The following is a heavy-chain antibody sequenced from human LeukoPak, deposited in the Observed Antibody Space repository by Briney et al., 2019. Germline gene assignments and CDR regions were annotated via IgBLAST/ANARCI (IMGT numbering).Heavy chain of an antibody. V-gene: IGHV4-61*01. CDR1: GGSVSSGSFY. J-gene: IGHJ4*02. CDR3: ARESWSCYYDSSGYYPYYFDY. Sequence: SETLSLTCSVSGGSVSSGSFYWSWIRQPPGKGLEWIGYIYYSGSTNYNPSLKSRLTISVDTSKNQFSLKLSSVTAADTAVYYCARESWSCYYDSSGYYPYYFDYWGQGTLVTVSS. CDR2: IYYSGST. D-gene: IGHD3-22*01.